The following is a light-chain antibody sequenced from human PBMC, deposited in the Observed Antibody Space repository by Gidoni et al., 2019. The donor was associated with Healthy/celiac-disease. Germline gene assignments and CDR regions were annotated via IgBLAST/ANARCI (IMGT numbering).Light chain of an antibody. Sequence: PAPLSFAPGKGATLSCRASQSVSSYLSWYQQTPGQAPRLLIDDASNRSTGIPARFSGSGSRTDFTLTISSLAPEDFAVYYCQQRSNWPTFGQGTKVEIK. CDR2: DAS. CDR3: QQRSNWPT. CDR1: QSVSSY. J-gene: IGKJ1*01. V-gene: IGKV3-11*01.